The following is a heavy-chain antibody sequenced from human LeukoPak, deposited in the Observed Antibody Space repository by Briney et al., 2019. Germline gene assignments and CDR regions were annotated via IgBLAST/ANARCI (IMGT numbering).Heavy chain of an antibody. CDR3: ARDRTVAMIRYGMDV. J-gene: IGHJ6*02. CDR1: GGSISSYY. D-gene: IGHD3-22*01. CDR2: IYYSGST. Sequence: SETLSLTCTVSGGSISSYYWSWIRQPPGKGLEWIGYIYYSGSTNYNPSLKSRVTISVDMSKNQFSLKLSSVTAADTAVYYCARDRTVAMIRYGMDVWGQGTTVTVSS. V-gene: IGHV4-59*01.